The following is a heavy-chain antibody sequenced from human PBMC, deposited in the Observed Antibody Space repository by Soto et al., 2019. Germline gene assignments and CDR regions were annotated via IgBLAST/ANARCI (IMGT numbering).Heavy chain of an antibody. D-gene: IGHD2-15*01. CDR3: AKVRLGIAVVVAAIHGMDV. V-gene: IGHV3-23*01. Sequence: EVQLLESGGGLVQPGGSLRLSCAASGFTFSSYAMSWVRQAPGKGLEWVSAISGSGGSTYYADSVKGRFTISRDNSKNTLYLQMNSLIAEDTAVYYCAKVRLGIAVVVAAIHGMDVWGQGTTVTVSS. CDR1: GFTFSSYA. CDR2: ISGSGGST. J-gene: IGHJ6*02.